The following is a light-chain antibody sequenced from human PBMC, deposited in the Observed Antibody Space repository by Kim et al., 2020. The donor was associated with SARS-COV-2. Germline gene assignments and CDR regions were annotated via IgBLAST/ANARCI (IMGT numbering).Light chain of an antibody. J-gene: IGKJ2*01. V-gene: IGKV3-20*01. CDR3: RQFGSSPPYT. CDR2: GAS. CDR1: QSVSSSY. Sequence: SPGKRATLSCRASQSVSSSYLAWYQQKSGQAPRLLIYGASSRATGIPDRFSGSGSGTDFTLTISRLEPEDFAVYYCRQFGSSPPYTFGQGTKLEI.